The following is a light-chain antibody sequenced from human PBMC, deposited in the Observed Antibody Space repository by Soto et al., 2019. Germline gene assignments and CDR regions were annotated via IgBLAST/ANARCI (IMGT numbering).Light chain of an antibody. Sequence: EIVLTQSPGTLSLSAGERATLSCRASQTISSNYLAWYQQKPGQAPRLLIFGASYRATGIPDRFSGSGSGTDFNLTISRMETEDFEVDYCQKYGRSPPEFTFGPGTKVDIK. CDR1: QTISSNY. CDR2: GAS. J-gene: IGKJ3*01. CDR3: QKYGRSPPEFT. V-gene: IGKV3-20*01.